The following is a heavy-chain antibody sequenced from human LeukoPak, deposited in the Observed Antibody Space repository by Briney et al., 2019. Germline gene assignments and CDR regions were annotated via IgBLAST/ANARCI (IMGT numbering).Heavy chain of an antibody. Sequence: GGSLRLSCAASGFIFSTYGMHWVRQAPGKGLEWVAVMSYDGSNKYYADSVKGRFTISRDNSKNSLNLQMNSLRADDTGVYYCARDPRQHPPHWGKFDYWGQGTPVSVSS. CDR1: GFIFSTYG. D-gene: IGHD3-16*01. J-gene: IGHJ4*02. CDR2: MSYDGSNK. V-gene: IGHV3-30*03. CDR3: ARDPRQHPPHWGKFDY.